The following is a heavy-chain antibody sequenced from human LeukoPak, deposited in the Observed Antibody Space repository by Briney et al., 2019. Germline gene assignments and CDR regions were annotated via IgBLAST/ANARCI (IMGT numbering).Heavy chain of an antibody. D-gene: IGHD2-2*02. CDR3: ARAKVPAAIPDNWFDP. CDR2: ISYDGSNK. V-gene: IGHV3-30-3*01. CDR1: GFTFSSYA. J-gene: IGHJ5*02. Sequence: GGSLRLSRAASGFTFSSYAMHWVRQAPGKGLEWVAVISYDGSNKYYADSVKGRFTISRDNSKNTLYLQMNSLRAEDTAVYYCARAKVPAAIPDNWFDPWGQGTLVTVPS.